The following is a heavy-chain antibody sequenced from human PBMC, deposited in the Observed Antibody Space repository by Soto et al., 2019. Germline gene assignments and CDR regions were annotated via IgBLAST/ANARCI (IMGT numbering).Heavy chain of an antibody. CDR2: MNPDSHDI. CDR3: ARDVPGANSPFEY. J-gene: IGHJ4*02. D-gene: IGHD2-2*01. CDR1: GFTFSSYS. V-gene: IGHV3-21*01. Sequence: VQLVESGGGLVKPGESLRLSCAASGFTFSSYSMNWVRQAPGKGLEWVSSMNPDSHDIYYADSVRGRFTISRDTTKNSVYLQVNSLSAEVRAVYYCARDVPGANSPFEYLGQGTLVTVSS.